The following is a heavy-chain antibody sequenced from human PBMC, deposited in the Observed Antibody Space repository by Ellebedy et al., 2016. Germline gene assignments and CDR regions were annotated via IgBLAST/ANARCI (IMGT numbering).Heavy chain of an antibody. CDR3: AKDRVPGSYYYYGMDV. J-gene: IGHJ6*02. D-gene: IGHD3-10*01. CDR2: ISGSGGST. V-gene: IGHV3-23*01. Sequence: GESLKISXAASGFTFSSYAMSWVRQAPGKGLEWVSAISGSGGSTYYADSVKGRFTISRDNSKNTLYLQMNSLRAEDTAVYYCAKDRVPGSYYYYGMDVWGQGTTVTASS. CDR1: GFTFSSYA.